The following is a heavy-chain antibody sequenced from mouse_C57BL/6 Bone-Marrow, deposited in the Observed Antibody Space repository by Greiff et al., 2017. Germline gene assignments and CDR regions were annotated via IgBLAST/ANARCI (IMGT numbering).Heavy chain of an antibody. V-gene: IGHV1-69*01. J-gene: IGHJ2*01. Sequence: QVQLQQPGAELVMPGASVKLSCKASGYTFTSYWMHWVKQRPGQGLEWIGEIDPSDSYTNYNQKFKGKSTLTVDKSSSTAYMQLSSLTSEDSAVDYCASGDGYYGSSYNYWGQGTMLTVSA. CDR1: GYTFTSYW. CDR2: IDPSDSYT. CDR3: ASGDGYYGSSYNY. D-gene: IGHD1-1*01.